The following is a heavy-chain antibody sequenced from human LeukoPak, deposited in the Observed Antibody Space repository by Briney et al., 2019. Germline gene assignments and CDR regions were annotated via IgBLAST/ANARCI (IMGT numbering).Heavy chain of an antibody. CDR1: GFTFSNYA. D-gene: IGHD2-21*01. Sequence: PGGSLRLSCAASGFTFSNYAMNWVRQAPGKGLEWVSGISGSGGSTYYADSVKGRFTISRDNSKNTLYLQVNSLRAEDTAVYFCARRNPYYYFDYWGQGTLVTVSS. CDR3: ARRNPYYYFDY. J-gene: IGHJ4*02. V-gene: IGHV3-23*01. CDR2: ISGSGGST.